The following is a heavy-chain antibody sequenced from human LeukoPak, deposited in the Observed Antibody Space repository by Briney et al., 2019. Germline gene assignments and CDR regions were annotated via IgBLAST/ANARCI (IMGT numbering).Heavy chain of an antibody. J-gene: IGHJ3*02. CDR1: GFTFSNHA. CDR3: ARVLREVTTYDAFDI. CDR2: ISSSGSYT. Sequence: PGESLRLSCAASGFTFSNHAMSWVRQAPGKGLEWVSSISSSGSYTYYADSVKGRFTISRDNAKSSLYLQMNSLRAEDTAVYYCARVLREVTTYDAFDIWGQGTMVTVSS. D-gene: IGHD4-17*01. V-gene: IGHV3-21*01.